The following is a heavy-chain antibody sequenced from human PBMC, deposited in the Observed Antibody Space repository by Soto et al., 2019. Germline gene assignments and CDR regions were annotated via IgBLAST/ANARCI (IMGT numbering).Heavy chain of an antibody. V-gene: IGHV1-69*13. J-gene: IGHJ4*02. D-gene: IGHD4-17*01. Sequence: GAAVKFSCKASGGTFSSYAISWVRQAPGQGLDWMGGIIPIFGTANYAQKFQGRVTITADESTSTAYMELSSLRSEDTAVYYCARGPRMTTMLYYYDYWGEGTLVTVSS. CDR2: IIPIFGTA. CDR1: GGTFSSYA. CDR3: ARGPRMTTMLYYYDY.